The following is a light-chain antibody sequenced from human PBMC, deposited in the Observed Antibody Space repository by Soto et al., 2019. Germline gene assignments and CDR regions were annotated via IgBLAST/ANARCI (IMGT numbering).Light chain of an antibody. CDR2: DAS. Sequence: EIVLTQSPATLSLSPGERATLSCRTSQIVSSCFAWYQQKPGRDPRLLIYDASTRATGIPARLIGSGSGTDFTLTISSLEPEDFAVYYCQQRINWPITFGQGTRLEIK. V-gene: IGKV3-11*01. CDR3: QQRINWPIT. J-gene: IGKJ5*01. CDR1: QIVSSC.